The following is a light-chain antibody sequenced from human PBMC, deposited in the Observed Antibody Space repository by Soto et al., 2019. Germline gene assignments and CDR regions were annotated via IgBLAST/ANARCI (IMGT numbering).Light chain of an antibody. CDR2: AVT. Sequence: QSALTQPASVSGSPGQSITISCTGTSSDIGGYNFVSWYHQHPGKAPKLLIYAVTNRPSGIPDRFSGSKSGNTASLTISGLQAEDGADYYCASYTNSSTLVFGGGTKVTVL. J-gene: IGLJ2*01. CDR3: ASYTNSSTLV. CDR1: SSDIGGYNF. V-gene: IGLV2-14*01.